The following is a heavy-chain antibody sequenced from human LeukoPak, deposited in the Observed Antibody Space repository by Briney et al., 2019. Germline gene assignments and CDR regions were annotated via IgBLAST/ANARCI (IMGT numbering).Heavy chain of an antibody. CDR3: ARGRGAVAGSSFDP. J-gene: IGHJ5*02. CDR1: GYTFTIYD. CDR2: MNPNSGNT. Sequence: ASVKVSFKASGYTFTIYDINWVRQATGQGLEWMGWMNPNSGNTGYAQKFQGRVTMTMNTSISTAYMELSSLRSEDTAVYYCARGRGAVAGSSFDPWGQGTLVTVSS. D-gene: IGHD6-19*01. V-gene: IGHV1-8*01.